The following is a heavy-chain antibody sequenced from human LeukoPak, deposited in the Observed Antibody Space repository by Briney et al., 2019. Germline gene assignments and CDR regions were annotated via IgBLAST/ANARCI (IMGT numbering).Heavy chain of an antibody. CDR2: IYYSGST. Sequence: SETLSLTCSVCGGSISSGGYYWSWIRQHPGKGLEWIGYIYYSGSTYYNPSLKSRVTISVDTSKNQFSLELSSVTAADTAVYYCARYNTLPRGFTAVDFWGQGTLVTVSS. CDR3: ARYNTLPRGFTAVDF. V-gene: IGHV4-61*08. CDR1: GGSISSGGYY. J-gene: IGHJ4*02. D-gene: IGHD3-10*01.